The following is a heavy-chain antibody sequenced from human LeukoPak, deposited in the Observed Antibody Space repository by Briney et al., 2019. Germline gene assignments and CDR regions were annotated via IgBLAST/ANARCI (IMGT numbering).Heavy chain of an antibody. Sequence: PGGSLRLSCLASGFTFNNFEITWVRQAPGKGLEWVSYISSSGGATYYAESMKGRLTISRDNAKNSVFLQMNGLRPSDTSVYYCARINGQRTSIDYWGQGTLVTVSS. CDR3: ARINGQRTSIDY. J-gene: IGHJ4*02. V-gene: IGHV3-48*03. CDR1: GFTFNNFE. CDR2: ISSSGGAT. D-gene: IGHD6-25*01.